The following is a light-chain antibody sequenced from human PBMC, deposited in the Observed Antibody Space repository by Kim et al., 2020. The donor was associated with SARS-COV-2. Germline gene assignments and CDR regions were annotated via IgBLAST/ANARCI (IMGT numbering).Light chain of an antibody. CDR2: GKN. V-gene: IGLV3-19*01. CDR1: RLRSYY. Sequence: ALGQTARITCQGDRLRSYYASWYPQTPGQAPVLVIYGKNNRPSAIPDRFSGSSSGNTASLTITGAQAEDEADYYCNSRDSSGNHYVFGTGTKVTVL. CDR3: NSRDSSGNHYV. J-gene: IGLJ1*01.